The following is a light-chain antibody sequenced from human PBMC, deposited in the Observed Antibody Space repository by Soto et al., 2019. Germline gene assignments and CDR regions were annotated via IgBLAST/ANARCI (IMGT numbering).Light chain of an antibody. V-gene: IGKV3D-20*02. J-gene: IGKJ1*01. CDR3: QQRSNWPWT. CDR1: QSVSSSY. Sequence: EIVLTQSPGTLSLSPGERATLSCRASQSVSSSYLAWYQQKPGQAPRLLIYGASSRATGIPARFSGSGSGTDLTITISSLEPEDFEVYYCQQRSNWPWTFGQGTKVDIK. CDR2: GAS.